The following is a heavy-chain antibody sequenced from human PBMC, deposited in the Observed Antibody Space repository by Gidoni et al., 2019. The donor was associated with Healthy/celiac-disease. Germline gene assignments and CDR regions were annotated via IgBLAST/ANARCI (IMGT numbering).Heavy chain of an antibody. CDR2: INAGNGNT. D-gene: IGHD3-22*01. J-gene: IGHJ4*02. CDR1: GYTFTSYA. Sequence: QVQLVQSGAEVKKPGASVKVSCKASGYTFTSYAMHWVRQAPGQRLEWMGWINAGNGNTKYSQKFQGRVTITRDTSASTAYMELSSLRSEDTAVYYCAIAGDYYDSSGYLPLLRYWGQGTLVTVSS. V-gene: IGHV1-3*01. CDR3: AIAGDYYDSSGYLPLLRY.